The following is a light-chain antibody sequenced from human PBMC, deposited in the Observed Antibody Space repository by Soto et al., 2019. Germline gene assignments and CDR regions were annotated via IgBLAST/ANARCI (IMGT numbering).Light chain of an antibody. CDR2: GAS. J-gene: IGKJ1*01. CDR1: QSIRYY. V-gene: IGKV1-5*01. Sequence: QLTHSPPTLSASVGDRVTITCRASQSIRYYLAWYQQMPGKAPKLLIYGASSLQSGVPSRFSGSGSGTEFTLTISSLQPDDFATYFCQHHNSYSQTFGQGTKWIS. CDR3: QHHNSYSQT.